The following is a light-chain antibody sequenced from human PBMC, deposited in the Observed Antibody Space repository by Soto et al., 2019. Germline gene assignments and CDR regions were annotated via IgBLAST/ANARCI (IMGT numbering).Light chain of an antibody. Sequence: EIVMTQSPDTLSVSPGDRATLSCRASRIIGHNYLAWYQQKPGQAPRLLIYGASTRANGLPARFSGSGSGADLTLTISNLQSEDFAVYYCQQYTNWPTITFGQGTRLEIK. CDR2: GAS. V-gene: IGKV3-15*01. CDR3: QQYTNWPTIT. J-gene: IGKJ5*01. CDR1: RIIGHN.